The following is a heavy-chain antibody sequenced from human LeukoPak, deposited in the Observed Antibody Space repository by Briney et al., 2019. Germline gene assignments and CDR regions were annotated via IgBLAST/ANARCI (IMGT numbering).Heavy chain of an antibody. CDR3: ASGDPMGDYVWGSYRSTGPFDY. CDR1: GGSISSSSYY. V-gene: IGHV4-39*01. Sequence: SETLSLTCTVSGGSISSSSYYWGWIRQPPGKGLEWIGSIYYSGSTYYNPSLKSRVTISVDTSKNQFSLKLSSVTAADTAVYYCASGDPMGDYVWGSYRSTGPFDYWGQGTLVTVSS. D-gene: IGHD3-16*02. CDR2: IYYSGST. J-gene: IGHJ4*02.